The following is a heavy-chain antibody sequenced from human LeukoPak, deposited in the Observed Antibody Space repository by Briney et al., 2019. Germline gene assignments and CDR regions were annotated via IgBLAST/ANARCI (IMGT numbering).Heavy chain of an antibody. CDR3: ARYVWGSYPTFEDY. CDR1: GGSISSYY. D-gene: IGHD3-16*02. J-gene: IGHJ4*02. V-gene: IGHV4-59*01. Sequence: SETLSLTCTVAGGSISSYYWSWIRQPPGKGLEWIGYIYYSGSTNYNPSLKSRVTISVDTSKNQFSLKLSSVTAADTAVYYCARYVWGSYPTFEDYWGQGTLVTVSS. CDR2: IYYSGST.